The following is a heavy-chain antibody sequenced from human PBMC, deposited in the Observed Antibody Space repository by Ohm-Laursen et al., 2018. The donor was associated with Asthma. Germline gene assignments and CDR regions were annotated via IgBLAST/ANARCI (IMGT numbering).Heavy chain of an antibody. V-gene: IGHV3-21*04. CDR3: AKASGYGPFNVRY. Sequence: SLRLSCTASGYTFSRYSIHWVRQFPGKGLEWVASISTASTFIYYADSVRGRFTTSRDNAKNSVYLQMNSLRAEDTAVYYCAKASGYGPFNVRYWGQGTLVTVSS. J-gene: IGHJ4*02. D-gene: IGHD5-12*01. CDR2: ISTASTFI. CDR1: GYTFSRYS.